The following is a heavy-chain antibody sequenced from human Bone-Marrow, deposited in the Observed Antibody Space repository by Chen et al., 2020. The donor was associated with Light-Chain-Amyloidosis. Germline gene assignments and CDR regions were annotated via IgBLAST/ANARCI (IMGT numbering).Heavy chain of an antibody. J-gene: IGHJ4*02. D-gene: IGHD6-25*01. Sequence: EVRLVESGGGLVQPEGSLRLSCAASGFTFSRYFMSWVRQAPGKGLEWVANIREDGNEKYYVQSVKGRFTISRDNAKNAVYLQMHSLGAEDSAIYFCARESSVAAPYYLDYWGQGIRVTVSA. CDR3: ARESSVAAPYYLDY. CDR2: IREDGNEK. CDR1: GFTFSRYF. V-gene: IGHV3-7*01.